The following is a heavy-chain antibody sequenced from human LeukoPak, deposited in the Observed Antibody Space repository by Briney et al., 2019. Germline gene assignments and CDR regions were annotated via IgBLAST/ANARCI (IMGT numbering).Heavy chain of an antibody. CDR1: GGSISSGGYS. J-gene: IGHJ5*02. Sequence: SETLSLTCAVSGGSISSGGYSWSWIRQPPGKGLEWIGYIYHSGSTYYNPSLKSRVTISVDRSKNQFSLKLSSVTAADTAVYYCARSRVATIWFNWFDPWGQGTLVTVSS. V-gene: IGHV4-30-2*01. CDR3: ARSRVATIWFNWFDP. D-gene: IGHD5-12*01. CDR2: IYHSGST.